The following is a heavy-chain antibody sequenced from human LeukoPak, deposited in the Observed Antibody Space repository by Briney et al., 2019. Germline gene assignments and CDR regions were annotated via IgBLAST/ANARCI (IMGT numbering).Heavy chain of an antibody. V-gene: IGHV3-43*01. CDR3: AKDKEGATYYYYGMDV. CDR2: ISWDGGST. J-gene: IGHJ6*02. D-gene: IGHD1-26*01. Sequence: GSLRLSCAASGFTFDDYTMHWVRQAPGKGLEWVSLISWDGGSTYYADSVKGRFTISRDNSKNSLYLQMNSLRTEDTALYYCAKDKEGATYYYYGMDVRGQGTTVTVSS. CDR1: GFTFDDYT.